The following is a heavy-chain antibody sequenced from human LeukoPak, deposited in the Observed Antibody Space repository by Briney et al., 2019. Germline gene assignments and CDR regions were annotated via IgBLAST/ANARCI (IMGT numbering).Heavy chain of an antibody. CDR1: GGSISSYY. CDR3: AREVGYCSGGSCYSYFDY. J-gene: IGHJ4*02. CDR2: IYYNGST. D-gene: IGHD2-15*01. Sequence: SETLSLTCTVSGGSISSYYWSWIRQPPGKGLEWIGYIYYNGSTNYNASLTNRVTISVDTSENQFSLKLSSVTAADTAVYYCAREVGYCSGGSCYSYFDYWGQGTLVTVSS. V-gene: IGHV4-59*01.